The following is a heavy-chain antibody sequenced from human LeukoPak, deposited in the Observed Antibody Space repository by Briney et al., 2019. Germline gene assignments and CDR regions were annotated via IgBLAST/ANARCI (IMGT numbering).Heavy chain of an antibody. D-gene: IGHD2-2*01. V-gene: IGHV4-59*08. CDR2: IYYSGST. Sequence: SETLSLTCTVSGGSISSYYWSWIRQPPGKGLEWIGYIYYSGSTNYNPSLKSRVTISVDTSKNQFSLKLSSVTAADTAVYYCARGGGYCSSTSCSYFDYWGQGTLVTVSS. CDR1: GGSISSYY. CDR3: ARGGGYCSSTSCSYFDY. J-gene: IGHJ4*02.